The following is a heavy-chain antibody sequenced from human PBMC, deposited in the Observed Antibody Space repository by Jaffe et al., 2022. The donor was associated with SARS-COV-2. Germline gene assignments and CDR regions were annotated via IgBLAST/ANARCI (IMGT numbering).Heavy chain of an antibody. CDR3: AKDLGAAARRPNDY. V-gene: IGHV3-30*18. J-gene: IGHJ4*02. CDR2: ISYDGSNK. CDR1: GFTFSSYG. Sequence: QVQLVESGGGVVQPGRSLRLSCAASGFTFSSYGMHWVRQAPGKGLEWVAVISYDGSNKYYADSVKGRFTISRDNSKNTLYLQMNSLRAEDTAVYYCAKDLGAAARRPNDYWGQGTLVTVSS. D-gene: IGHD6-6*01.